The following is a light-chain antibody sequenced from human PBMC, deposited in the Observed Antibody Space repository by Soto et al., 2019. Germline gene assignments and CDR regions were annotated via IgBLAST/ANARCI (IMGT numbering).Light chain of an antibody. CDR2: TAS. CDR3: QQTYSTPYT. Sequence: DIQMTQSPSSLSASVGDRLTITCRASQSISSYLNWYQQKPGKAPKLLIYTASSLQSGVPSRFSGSGSGTDFTLTISSLQPEDFATYYCQQTYSTPYTFGQGTELEIK. J-gene: IGKJ2*01. CDR1: QSISSY. V-gene: IGKV1-39*01.